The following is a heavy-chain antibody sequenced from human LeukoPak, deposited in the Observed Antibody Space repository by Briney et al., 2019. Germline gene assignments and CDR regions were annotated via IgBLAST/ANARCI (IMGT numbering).Heavy chain of an antibody. V-gene: IGHV5-51*01. Sequence: GESLKISCKGSGYSFTSYWIGWVCQMPGKGLEWMGIIYPGDSDTRYSPSFQGQVTISADKSISTAYLQWSSLKASDTAMYYCARGRYYYDSSGYHGDYWGQGTLVTVSS. CDR2: IYPGDSDT. D-gene: IGHD3-22*01. CDR1: GYSFTSYW. CDR3: ARGRYYYDSSGYHGDY. J-gene: IGHJ4*02.